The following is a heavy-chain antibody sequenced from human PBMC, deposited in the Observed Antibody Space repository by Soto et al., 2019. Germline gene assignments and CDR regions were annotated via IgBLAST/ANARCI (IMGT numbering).Heavy chain of an antibody. V-gene: IGHV3-30*18. J-gene: IGHJ4*02. CDR1: GFTFSSYG. CDR3: AKDSRRDVLLWFGDY. CDR2: ISYDGSNK. D-gene: IGHD3-10*01. Sequence: GGSLRLSCAASGFTFSSYGMHWVRQAPGKGLEWVAVISYDGSNKYYADSVKGRFTISRDNSKNTLYLQMNSLRAEDTAVYYCAKDSRRDVLLWFGDYWGQGTLVTVSS.